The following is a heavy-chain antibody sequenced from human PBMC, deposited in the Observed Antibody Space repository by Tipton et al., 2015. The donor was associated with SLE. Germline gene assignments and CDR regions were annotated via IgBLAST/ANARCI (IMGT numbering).Heavy chain of an antibody. V-gene: IGHV3-30*04. CDR3: VREGDTAFDY. CDR2: ISYDGSKK. D-gene: IGHD5-18*01. J-gene: IGHJ4*02. Sequence: SLRLSCAVSGFTFSSYAVHWVRQAPGQGLEWVAVISYDGSKKYYADSVKGRFTISRDNSKNTLYLQMNSLRVEDTAVYYCVREGDTAFDYWGQGTLVTVSS. CDR1: GFTFSSYA.